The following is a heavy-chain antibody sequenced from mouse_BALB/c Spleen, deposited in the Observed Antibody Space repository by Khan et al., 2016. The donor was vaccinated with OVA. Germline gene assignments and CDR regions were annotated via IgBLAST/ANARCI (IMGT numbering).Heavy chain of an antibody. CDR1: GFSLTSYG. CDR2: IWGDGNT. Sequence: QVQLKESGPGLVAPSQSLSITCTVSGFSLTSYGVSWVRQPPGKGLEWLGVIWGDGNTNYHSALISRLSISKDDSKRQDFLKLNSLQTDDTATYYGVKQNHGTLYAVDYWGQGTSVTVSA. V-gene: IGHV2-3*01. J-gene: IGHJ4*01. D-gene: IGHD2-1*01. CDR3: VKQNHGTLYAVDY.